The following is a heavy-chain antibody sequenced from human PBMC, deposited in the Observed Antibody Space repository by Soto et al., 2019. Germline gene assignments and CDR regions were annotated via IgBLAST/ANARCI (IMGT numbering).Heavy chain of an antibody. CDR2: INPNSGGT. J-gene: IGHJ6*02. CDR1: GYTFTGYY. Sequence: GASMKVSWQAFGYTFTGYYMHWGRQAPGQRLEWMGWINPNSGGTNYAQKFQGWVTMTRDTSISTAYMELSRLRSDDTAVYYCARDIGVVAATELVGMDVWGQGTTVTVSS. D-gene: IGHD2-15*01. V-gene: IGHV1-2*04. CDR3: ARDIGVVAATELVGMDV.